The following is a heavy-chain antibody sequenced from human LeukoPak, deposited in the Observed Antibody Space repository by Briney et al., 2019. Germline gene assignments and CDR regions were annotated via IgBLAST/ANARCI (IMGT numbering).Heavy chain of an antibody. CDR2: MNPNSGNT. CDR1: ENTFTNYG. CDR3: AREDIVIEPPSRPFDP. J-gene: IGHJ5*02. Sequence: ASVRVSCKASENTFTNYGINWVRQAPGQGLEWMGWMNPNSGNTGYAQKFQGRVTFTRDTSTSTAYMELTSLRSEDTAVYYCAREDIVIEPPSRPFDPWGQGTLVTVSS. D-gene: IGHD2-2*01. V-gene: IGHV1-8*03.